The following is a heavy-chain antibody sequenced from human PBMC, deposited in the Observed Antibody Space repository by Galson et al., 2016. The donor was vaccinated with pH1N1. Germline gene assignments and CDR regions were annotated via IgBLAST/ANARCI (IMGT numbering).Heavy chain of an antibody. Sequence: SLRLSCAASGFTFSDYAIHWVRQAPGKGLEWVALISSDGSNKDYADSVKGRFIVTRDYSKTALKMNSLKAEDTDVSYCAKESLPRATLVDFDSWGQGSLVIVSS. V-gene: IGHV3-30*18. CDR1: GFTFSDYA. J-gene: IGHJ4*02. D-gene: IGHD2-8*02. CDR3: AKESLPRATLVDFDS. CDR2: ISSDGSNK.